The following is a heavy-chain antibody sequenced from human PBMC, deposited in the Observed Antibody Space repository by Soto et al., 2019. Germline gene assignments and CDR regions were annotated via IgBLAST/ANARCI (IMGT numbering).Heavy chain of an antibody. V-gene: IGHV1-46*01. CDR1: GYTFTSNW. Sequence: QVQLVQSGAEVKKPGASVKVSGKASGYTFTSNWIHWVRRAPGQGLEWMGIINPSGGSTYYAQKFLGRVTLTRDTSTSTVYMELTSLTSEDTAVYYCARDHSISSSGAWWLDPWGQGTLVTVSS. CDR2: INPSGGST. CDR3: ARDHSISSSGAWWLDP. J-gene: IGHJ5*02. D-gene: IGHD6-13*01.